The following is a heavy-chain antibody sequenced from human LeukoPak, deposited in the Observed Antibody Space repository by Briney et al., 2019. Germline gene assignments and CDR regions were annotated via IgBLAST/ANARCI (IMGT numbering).Heavy chain of an antibody. CDR3: ARHSFIRGDLNWFDP. CDR2: IYYSGST. CDR1: GGSISSSSYY. J-gene: IGHJ5*02. D-gene: IGHD2-21*02. V-gene: IGHV4-39*01. Sequence: SETLSLTCTVSGGSISSSSYYWGWIRQPPGKGLEWIGTIYYSGSTYYNPSLKSRVTISVDTSKNQFSLKLSSVTAADTAVYYCARHSFIRGDLNWFDPWGQGTLVTVSS.